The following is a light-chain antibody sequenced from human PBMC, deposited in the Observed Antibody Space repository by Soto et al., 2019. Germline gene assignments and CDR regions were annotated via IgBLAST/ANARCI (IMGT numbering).Light chain of an antibody. Sequence: EIVITQSPATLSVSPGERATLSCRASQIILTNLAWYQQKPGQAPRLLMYGASTRDTGTPARFSGSGSGTEFTLPISRLQSEDFEIYYCQQYNNWPITFGQGTRLEIK. CDR3: QQYNNWPIT. CDR2: GAS. CDR1: QIILTN. J-gene: IGKJ5*01. V-gene: IGKV3-15*01.